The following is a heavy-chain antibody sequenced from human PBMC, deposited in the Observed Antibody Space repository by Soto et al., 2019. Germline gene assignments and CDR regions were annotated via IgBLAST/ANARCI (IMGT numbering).Heavy chain of an antibody. CDR1: GFTFSSYA. CDR3: ARDVVVATYYYYYYGMDV. CDR2: ISYDGSNK. Sequence: PGGSLRLSCAASGFTFSSYAMHWVRQAPGKGLEWVAVISYDGSNKYYADSVKGRFTISRDNSKNTLYLQMNSLRAEDTAVYYCARDVVVATYYYYYYGMDVWGQGTTVTVSS. J-gene: IGHJ6*02. D-gene: IGHD2-15*01. V-gene: IGHV3-30-3*01.